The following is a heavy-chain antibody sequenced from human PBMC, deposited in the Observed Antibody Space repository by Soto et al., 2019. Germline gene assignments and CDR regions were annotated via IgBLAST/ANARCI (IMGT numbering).Heavy chain of an antibody. D-gene: IGHD3-3*01. Sequence: QLHLVQSGAVVKKPGASVTVSCSASGYPVTAYYMHWVRQAPGRGLEWMGGINPATGAAKYTQTFQGRVNMPRDTSPSTVFMELSGLTSEDPAVFYCARGGGVGVAGSAAFDMWGQGTLVTVSS. J-gene: IGHJ3*02. CDR1: GYPVTAYY. CDR2: INPATGAA. V-gene: IGHV1-2*02. CDR3: ARGGGVGVAGSAAFDM.